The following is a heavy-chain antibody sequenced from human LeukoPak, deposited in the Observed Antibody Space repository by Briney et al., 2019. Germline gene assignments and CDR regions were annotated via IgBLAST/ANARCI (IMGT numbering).Heavy chain of an antibody. Sequence: PGGSLRLSCAASGFTFSSYGMHWVRQAPGKGLEWVAFIRYDGSNKYCADSVKGRFTISRDNSKNTLYLQMNSLRAEDTAVYYCAKEDLGVGAYAAFDLWGRGTLVTVSS. V-gene: IGHV3-30*02. CDR2: IRYDGSNK. CDR1: GFTFSSYG. J-gene: IGHJ2*01. CDR3: AKEDLGVGAYAAFDL. D-gene: IGHD1-26*01.